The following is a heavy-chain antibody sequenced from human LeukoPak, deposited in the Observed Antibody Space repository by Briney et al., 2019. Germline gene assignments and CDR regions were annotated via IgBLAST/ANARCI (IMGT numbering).Heavy chain of an antibody. CDR1: GYTFTSYY. CDR2: ISAYNGNT. CDR3: ARDWHDYGDDGRGWFDP. Sequence: GASVKVSCKASGYTFTSYYMHWVRQAPGQGLEWMGWISAYNGNTNYAQKLQGRVTMTTDTSTSTAYMELRSLRSDDTAVYYCARDWHDYGDDGRGWFDPWGQGTLVTVSS. J-gene: IGHJ5*02. V-gene: IGHV1-18*04. D-gene: IGHD4-17*01.